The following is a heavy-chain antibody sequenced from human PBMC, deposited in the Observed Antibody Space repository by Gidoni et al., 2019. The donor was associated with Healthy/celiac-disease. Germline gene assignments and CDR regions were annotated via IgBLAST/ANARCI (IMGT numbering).Heavy chain of an antibody. V-gene: IGHV3-15*01. J-gene: IGHJ3*02. CDR2: IKSKPEGGTT. Sequence: EVQLSAAGGGLVKPGGSLRLSCAAPRVTFSKAWRTWFRQTPGKGLEWVDHIKSKPEGGTTDYAARVKGSFTISRDDSKNTLYLQMNSLKTEDTAVYYCTTSPTHSITGTIWSVGAFDIWGQGTMVTVSS. CDR3: TTSPTHSITGTIWSVGAFDI. D-gene: IGHD1-7*01. CDR1: RVTFSKAW.